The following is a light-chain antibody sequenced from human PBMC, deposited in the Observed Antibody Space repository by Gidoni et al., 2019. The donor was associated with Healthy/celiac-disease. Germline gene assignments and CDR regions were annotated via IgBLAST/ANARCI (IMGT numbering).Light chain of an antibody. CDR2: KAS. J-gene: IGKJ2*01. V-gene: IGKV1-5*03. CDR1: QSISSW. Sequence: DIQMTHSPSTLSASVGDRVTITCRASQSISSWLAWYQQKPGKAPKLLIDKASSLESGVPSRCSGSGSGRECTLTISSLQPDDCATYYCQQYNSYSLLYTFGQGTKLEIK. CDR3: QQYNSYSLLYT.